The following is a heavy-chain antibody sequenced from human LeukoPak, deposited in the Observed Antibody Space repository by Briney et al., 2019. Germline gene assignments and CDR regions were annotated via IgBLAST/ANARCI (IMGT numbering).Heavy chain of an antibody. CDR2: IYHSGST. V-gene: IGHV4-30-2*01. D-gene: IGHD6-13*01. CDR1: GGSISSGGYY. CDR3: ASLIFGYSSSWPRFDP. J-gene: IGHJ5*02. Sequence: SETLSLTCTVSGGSISSGGYYWSWIRQPPGKGLEWIGYIYHSGSTYYNPSLKSRVTISVDRSKNQFSLKLSSVTAADTAVYYCASLIFGYSSSWPRFDPWGQGTLVTVSS.